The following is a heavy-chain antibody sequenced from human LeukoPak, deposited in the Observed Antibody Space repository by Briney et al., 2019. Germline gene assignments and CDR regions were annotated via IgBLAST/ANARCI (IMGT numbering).Heavy chain of an antibody. CDR3: ARVRYYYDSSGHMDV. J-gene: IGHJ6*02. CDR2: IWYDGSNK. Sequence: QPGRSLRLSCAASGFTFSSYGMHWVRQAPGKGLEWVAVIWYDGSNKYYADSVKGRFTISRDNSKNTLYLQMNSLRAEDTAVYYCARVRYYYDSSGHMDVWGQGTTVTVSS. CDR1: GFTFSSYG. V-gene: IGHV3-33*08. D-gene: IGHD3-22*01.